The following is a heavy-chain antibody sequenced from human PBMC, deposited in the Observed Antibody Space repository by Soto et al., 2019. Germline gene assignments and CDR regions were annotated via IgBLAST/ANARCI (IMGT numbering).Heavy chain of an antibody. D-gene: IGHD3-3*01. CDR3: ARDRITTRGDAFDL. Sequence: SVKVSCKAPGGTFSTYIISWVRQAPGQGLEWMGRIIPIPDITNYAQKFQGRVTITADRSTSTAYMELTSLKSEDTAVYYCARDRITTRGDAFDLWGQGALVTVSS. V-gene: IGHV1-69*04. CDR1: GGTFSTYI. J-gene: IGHJ3*01. CDR2: IIPIPDIT.